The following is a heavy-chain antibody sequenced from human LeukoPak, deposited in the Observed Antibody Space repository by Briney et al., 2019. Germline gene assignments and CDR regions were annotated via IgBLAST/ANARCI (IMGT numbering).Heavy chain of an antibody. CDR3: AKDMGGGATVHFDY. V-gene: IGHV3-64*01. CDR2: ISSNGGST. Sequence: GGSLRLSCAASGFTFSSYAMHWVRQAPGKGLEYVSAISSNGGSTYYANSVKGRFTISRDNAKNSLYLQMNSLRAEDTALYYCAKDMGGGATVHFDYWGQGTLVTVSS. D-gene: IGHD1-26*01. J-gene: IGHJ4*02. CDR1: GFTFSSYA.